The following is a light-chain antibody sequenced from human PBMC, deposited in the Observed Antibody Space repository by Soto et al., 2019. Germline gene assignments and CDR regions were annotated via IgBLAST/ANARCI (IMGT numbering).Light chain of an antibody. J-gene: IGKJ2*01. Sequence: IVLTQSPGTLSLSPGARATLSCRASQSVSSSYLAWYQQKLGQAPSLLIDGASSRDTGIPARFSGSGSGTDFTLTISRLEPEDFAVYYCRQYGSSPNTFGQGTKLEIK. V-gene: IGKV3-20*01. CDR1: QSVSSSY. CDR2: GAS. CDR3: RQYGSSPNT.